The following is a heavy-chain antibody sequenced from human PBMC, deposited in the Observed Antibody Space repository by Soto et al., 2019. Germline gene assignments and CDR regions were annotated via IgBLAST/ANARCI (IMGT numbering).Heavy chain of an antibody. D-gene: IGHD2-2*01. CDR1: GGSFSSYT. V-gene: IGHV1-69*02. CDR3: ARLTDIVVVPAAT. CDR2: IIPILGIA. Sequence: ASVKLSCKACGGSFSSYTISWVRQAPGQGLEWMGRIIPILGIANYAQKFQGRVTITADKSTSTAYMELSSLRSEDTAVYYCARLTDIVVVPAATWGQGTLVTVSS. J-gene: IGHJ4*02.